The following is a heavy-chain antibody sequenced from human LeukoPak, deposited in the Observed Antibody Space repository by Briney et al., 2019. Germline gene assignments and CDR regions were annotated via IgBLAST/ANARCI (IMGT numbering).Heavy chain of an antibody. CDR1: GGTFSSYA. D-gene: IGHD3-10*01. J-gene: IGHJ4*02. CDR3: AREAGSGSYYFDY. CDR2: IIPIFGTA. Sequence: SVKVSCKASGGTFSSYAISWVRQAPGQGLEWMGGIIPIFGTANYAQKFQGRVTITTDESTSTAYMELSSLRSEDTAVYYCAREAGSGSYYFDYWGQGTLVTVSS. V-gene: IGHV1-69*05.